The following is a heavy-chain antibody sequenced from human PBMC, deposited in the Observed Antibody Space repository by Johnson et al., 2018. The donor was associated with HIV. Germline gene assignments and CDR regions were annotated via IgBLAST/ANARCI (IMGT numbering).Heavy chain of an antibody. CDR1: GFSFDDYA. CDR2: IGWNGLTL. D-gene: IGHD6-19*01. Sequence: VQLVESGGGLVQPGGSLRLSCAASGFSFDDYAMHWVRQVPGKGLEWVAGIGWNGLTLGYVDSVKGRVTISRDNSKNSLYLQMNSLRPEDTGLYYCAKDIASGYTNGGTLDMWGQGTMVTVSS. CDR3: AKDIASGYTNGGTLDM. J-gene: IGHJ3*02. V-gene: IGHV3-9*01.